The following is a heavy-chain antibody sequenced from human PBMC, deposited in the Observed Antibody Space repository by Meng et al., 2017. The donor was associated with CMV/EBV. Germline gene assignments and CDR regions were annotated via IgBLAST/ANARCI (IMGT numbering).Heavy chain of an antibody. J-gene: IGHJ4*02. CDR3: ARDSFPDGNSSGYYFGYMDY. CDR1: GFTFSSYA. CDR2: ISYDGSNK. Sequence: GESLKISFAASGFTFSSYAMHWVRQAPGKGLEWVAVISYDGSNKYYTDSVKGRFTISRDNSKNTLYLQMNSLRAEDTAVYYCARDSFPDGNSSGYYFGYMDYWGQGTLVTVSS. V-gene: IGHV3-30-3*01. D-gene: IGHD3-22*01.